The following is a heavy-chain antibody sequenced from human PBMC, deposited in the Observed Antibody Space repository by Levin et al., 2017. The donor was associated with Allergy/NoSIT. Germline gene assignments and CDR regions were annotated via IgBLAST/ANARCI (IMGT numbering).Heavy chain of an antibody. CDR1: GFTFSSSA. J-gene: IGHJ4*02. V-gene: IGHV3-23*01. CDR2: ISTSGGTT. CDR3: ARYYSDTSGYLSDY. D-gene: IGHD3-22*01. Sequence: LSLTCAASGFTFSSSAMSWVRQAPGKGLEWVSAISTSGGTTEYADSVKGRFTISRDNSKNTLYLQMNSLRAEDTAVYYCARYYSDTSGYLSDYWGQGTLVTVSS.